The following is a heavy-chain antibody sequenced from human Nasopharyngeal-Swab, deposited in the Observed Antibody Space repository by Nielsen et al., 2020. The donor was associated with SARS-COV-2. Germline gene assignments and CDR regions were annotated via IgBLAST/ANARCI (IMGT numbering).Heavy chain of an antibody. CDR2: IYVGNGDT. CDR1: GFSFTNYV. J-gene: IGHJ4*02. CDR3: ASPDYGDY. Sequence: ASVKVSCKASGFSFTNYVIHWVRQAPGQRPEWMGWIYVGNGDTQYTPNFQGRVTFTRDTSANTAYMEMSSLTSEDTAVFYRASPDYGDYWGQGTLVTVSS. V-gene: IGHV1-3*01.